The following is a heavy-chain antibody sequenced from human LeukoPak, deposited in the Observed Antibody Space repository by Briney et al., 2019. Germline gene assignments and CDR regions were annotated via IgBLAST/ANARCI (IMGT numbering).Heavy chain of an antibody. V-gene: IGHV3-23*01. J-gene: IGHJ6*04. Sequence: PGGTLRLSCAASGFTFSSYGMSWVRQAPGKGLEWVSAISGSGGSTYYADSVKGRFTISRDNSKNTLYLQMNSLRAEDTAVYYCAKQIVLRYFDFDYWGKGTTVTISS. CDR3: AKQIVLRYFDFDY. D-gene: IGHD3-9*01. CDR2: ISGSGGST. CDR1: GFTFSSYG.